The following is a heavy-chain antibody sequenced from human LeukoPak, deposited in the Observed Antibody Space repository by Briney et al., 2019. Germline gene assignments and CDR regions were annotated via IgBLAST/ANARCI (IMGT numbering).Heavy chain of an antibody. CDR2: INHSGST. J-gene: IGHJ4*02. D-gene: IGHD3-22*01. V-gene: IGHV4-34*01. CDR3: ASSGSTIDY. CDR1: GGSFSGYY. Sequence: SETLSRTCAVYGGSFSGYYWSWIRQPPGKGLEWIGEINHSGSTNYNPSLKSRVTISVDTSKNQFSLKLSSVTAADTAVYYCASSGSTIDYWGQGTLVTVSS.